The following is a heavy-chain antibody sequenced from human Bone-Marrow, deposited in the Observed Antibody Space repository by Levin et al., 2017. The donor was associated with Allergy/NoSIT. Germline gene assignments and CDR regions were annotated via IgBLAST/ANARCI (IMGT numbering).Heavy chain of an antibody. D-gene: IGHD4-17*01. V-gene: IGHV3-33*01. CDR1: GFSISNYG. Sequence: GGSLRLSCAASGFSISNYGMHWVRQAPGKGLEWVAVLWHDGNNEYIDSVKGRFILSRDNSKNTLYLQMNSLRAEDTAMYYCAREVTVTTTSNFDPWGQGTLVTVSS. J-gene: IGHJ5*02. CDR2: LWHDGNNE. CDR3: AREVTVTTTSNFDP.